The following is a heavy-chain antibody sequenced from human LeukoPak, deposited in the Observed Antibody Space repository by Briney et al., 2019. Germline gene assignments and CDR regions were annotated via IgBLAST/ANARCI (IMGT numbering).Heavy chain of an antibody. V-gene: IGHV1-2*04. J-gene: IGHJ6*04. CDR1: GYTFTGYY. D-gene: IGHD3-10*01. Sequence: ASVKVSCKASGYTFTGYYMHWVRQAPGQGLEWMGWINPNIGGTNYAQKFQGWVTMTRDTSISTAYMELSRLRSDDTAVYYCARGDFIRLITMVRGVIPPDYYYYGMDVWGKGTTVTVSS. CDR2: INPNIGGT. CDR3: ARGDFIRLITMVRGVIPPDYYYYGMDV.